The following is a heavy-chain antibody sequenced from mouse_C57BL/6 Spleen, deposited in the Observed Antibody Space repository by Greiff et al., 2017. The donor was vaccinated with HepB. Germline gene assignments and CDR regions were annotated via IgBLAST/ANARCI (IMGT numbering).Heavy chain of an antibody. CDR3: AREITTVVAPFAY. J-gene: IGHJ3*01. CDR2: ISDGGSYT. D-gene: IGHD1-1*01. CDR1: GFTFSSYA. V-gene: IGHV5-4*01. Sequence: EVQLVESGGGLVKPGGSLKLSCAASGFTFSSYAMSWVRQTPEKRLEWVATISDGGSYTYYSDNVKGRFTISRDNAKNNLYLQMSHLKSEDTAMYYCAREITTVVAPFAYWGQGTLVTVSA.